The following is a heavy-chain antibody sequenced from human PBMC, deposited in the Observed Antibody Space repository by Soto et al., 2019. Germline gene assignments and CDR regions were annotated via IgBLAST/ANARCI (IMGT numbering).Heavy chain of an antibody. CDR2: INPSGDSR. Sequence: QAQLVQSGAEVKKPGASVKVSCKASGFSFSDYFMHWVRQAPGQGLEWMGIINPSGDSRNYAQKFQGRVSITGDTSTSTVYMDLSSLRYEDTAVYYCARDNSPNHGPPAASSWFHPWGQGTPVTVSS. D-gene: IGHD2-15*01. V-gene: IGHV1-46*01. CDR3: ARDNSPNHGPPAASSWFHP. CDR1: GFSFSDYF. J-gene: IGHJ5*02.